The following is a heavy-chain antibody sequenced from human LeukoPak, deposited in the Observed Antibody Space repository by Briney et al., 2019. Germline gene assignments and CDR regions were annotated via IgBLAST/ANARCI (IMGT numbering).Heavy chain of an antibody. CDR1: RFTFSTYS. J-gene: IGHJ3*02. CDR3: VRNDGDNAFDI. CDR2: ISGTGTDI. V-gene: IGHV3-48*01. D-gene: IGHD4-17*01. Sequence: GGSLRLSCAASRFTFSTYSMNWVRQAPGRGLEWVSYISGTGTDIYYRDSVKGRFTISRYNAKNSLFLHMTNLRAEDMAVYYCVRNDGDNAFDIWGQGTMVTVSS.